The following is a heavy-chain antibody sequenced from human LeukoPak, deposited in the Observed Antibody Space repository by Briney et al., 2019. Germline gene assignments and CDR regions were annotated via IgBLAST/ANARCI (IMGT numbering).Heavy chain of an antibody. V-gene: IGHV3-48*03. D-gene: IGHD7-27*01. J-gene: IGHJ4*02. CDR2: ISGSGSAT. CDR3: ARNERTGGSLGY. CDR1: GFTFSSYE. Sequence: GGSLRLSCAASGFTFSSYEMNWVRQAPGKGLEWVSYISGSGSATYYSDSVKGRFTISGDNAKNSVYLQMNSLRAEDTAVYYCARNERTGGSLGYWGQGTLVTVSS.